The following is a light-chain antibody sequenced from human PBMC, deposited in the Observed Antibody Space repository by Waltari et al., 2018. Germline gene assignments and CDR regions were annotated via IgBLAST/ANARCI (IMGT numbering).Light chain of an antibody. CDR3: SSYTSSSTLV. CDR1: SSDAACHYY. CDR2: EVS. J-gene: IGLJ1*01. Sequence: QSALTQPASVSGSPRQSITISCTGTSSDAACHYYVTWYQQHPGKAPKLMIYEVSNLXXXXXXXXSGSKSGNTASLTISGLQAEDEADYYCSSYTSSSTLVFGTGTKVTVL. V-gene: IGLV2-14*01.